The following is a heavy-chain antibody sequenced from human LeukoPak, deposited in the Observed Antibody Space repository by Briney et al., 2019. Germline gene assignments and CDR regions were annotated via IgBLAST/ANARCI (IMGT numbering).Heavy chain of an antibody. Sequence: GGSLRLSCAASGFTFSSYAMSWVRQAPGKGLEWVSAISGSGGSTCYADSVKGRFTISRDNSKNTLYLQMNSLRAEDTAVYYCAKDLTASLNYYDSSPIDYWGQGTLVTVSS. CDR2: ISGSGGST. CDR3: AKDLTASLNYYDSSPIDY. D-gene: IGHD3-22*01. CDR1: GFTFSSYA. V-gene: IGHV3-23*01. J-gene: IGHJ4*02.